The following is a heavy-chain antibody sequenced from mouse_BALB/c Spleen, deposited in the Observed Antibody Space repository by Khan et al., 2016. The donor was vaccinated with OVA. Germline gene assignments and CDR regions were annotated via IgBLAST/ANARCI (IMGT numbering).Heavy chain of an antibody. Sequence: EVQLQQSGTVLARPGASVKMSCKASGYSFTSYWMHWVKQRPGQGLEWIGAIYPGISDTRYNQKFKGKAKLTAVTSASTAYMEFSSLTNEDSAVYYCTRSYGSYYFDYWGQGTTLTVSS. CDR3: TRSYGSYYFDY. CDR1: GYSFTSYW. V-gene: IGHV1-5*01. CDR2: IYPGISDT. D-gene: IGHD2-2*01. J-gene: IGHJ2*01.